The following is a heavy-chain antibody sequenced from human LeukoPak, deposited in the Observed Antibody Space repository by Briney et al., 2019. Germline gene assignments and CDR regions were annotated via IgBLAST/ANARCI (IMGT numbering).Heavy chain of an antibody. CDR1: GGSISSYY. CDR3: ARSDGSGSYYKRNLEFDP. J-gene: IGHJ5*02. CDR2: IYHSGST. D-gene: IGHD3-10*01. V-gene: IGHV4-59*08. Sequence: SETLSLTCTVSGGSISSYYWSWIRQPPGKGLEWIGSIYHSGSTYYNPSLKSRVTISVDTSKNQFSLKLSSVTAADTAVYYCARSDGSGSYYKRNLEFDPWGQGTLVTVSS.